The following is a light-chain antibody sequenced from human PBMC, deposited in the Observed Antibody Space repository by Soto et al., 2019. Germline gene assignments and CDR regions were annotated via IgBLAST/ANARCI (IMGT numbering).Light chain of an antibody. J-gene: IGKJ1*01. Sequence: DIPMTQSPSTLSASVGDRVTITCRASQSISSWLDWYQQKLGKAPKLLIYKASSLESGVPSRFSGSGSGTEFTLTISSLQPDDFVTYYCQQYNTYWTFGPGTKVEIK. CDR2: KAS. CDR1: QSISSW. V-gene: IGKV1-5*03. CDR3: QQYNTYWT.